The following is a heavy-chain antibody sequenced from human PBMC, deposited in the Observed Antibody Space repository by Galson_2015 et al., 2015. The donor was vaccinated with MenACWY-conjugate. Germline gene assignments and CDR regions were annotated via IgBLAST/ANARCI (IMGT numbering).Heavy chain of an antibody. CDR1: ELTVSSNY. Sequence: SLRLSCAASELTVSSNYITWVRQAPGKGLEWVSAIYDDGRTNYADSVTGRFTISRDNSKNKVYLQMDSLRAEDTAVYYCARYCSSNSCSHGGCGMDFGGQGTTVTVSS. D-gene: IGHD2-2*01. CDR3: ARYCSSNSCSHGGCGMDF. CDR2: IYDDGRT. V-gene: IGHV3-53*01. J-gene: IGHJ6*02.